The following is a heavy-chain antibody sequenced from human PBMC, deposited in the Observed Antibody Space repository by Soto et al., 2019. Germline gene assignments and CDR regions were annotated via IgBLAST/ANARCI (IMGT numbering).Heavy chain of an antibody. CDR3: ARILLLGYCSGGSCPGAFDI. V-gene: IGHV4-31*03. CDR1: GGSISSGGYY. Sequence: SETLSLTCTVSGGSISSGGYYWSWIRQHPGKGLEWIGYIYYSGSTYYNPSLKSRVTISVDTSKNQFSLKLSSVTAADTAVYCCARILLLGYCSGGSCPGAFDIWGQGTMVTVS. CDR2: IYYSGST. D-gene: IGHD2-15*01. J-gene: IGHJ3*02.